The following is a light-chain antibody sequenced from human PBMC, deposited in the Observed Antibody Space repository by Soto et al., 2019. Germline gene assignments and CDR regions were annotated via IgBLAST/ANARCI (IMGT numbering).Light chain of an antibody. CDR1: SSDIGAYYY. J-gene: IGLJ1*01. Sequence: QSVLTQPASLSGSPGQSITISCTGTSSDIGAYYYVSWFQQHPGKAPKLMISEVNNRPSGVSNRFSGSKSGNTAYLTISGLPVEAEDEYFCFSFTTTRTQVFGTGTKLTV. V-gene: IGLV2-14*01. CDR2: EVN. CDR3: FSFTTTRTQV.